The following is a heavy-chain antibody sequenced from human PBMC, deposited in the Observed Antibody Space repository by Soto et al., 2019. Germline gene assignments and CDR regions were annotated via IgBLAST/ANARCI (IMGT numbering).Heavy chain of an antibody. CDR1: GFTVGAFW. CDR3: VRGLYYGMDV. J-gene: IGHJ6*02. CDR2: LHSDGKSV. V-gene: IGHV3-74*01. Sequence: EVQLVESGGGSVRPGGSLRLSCATSGFTVGAFWMHWVRQAPGGGLEWVARLHSDGKSVLYADSVKGRFTMSRDSAKSTLFLHMSSLRADDMGVYFCVRGLYYGMDVWGQGTTVTISS.